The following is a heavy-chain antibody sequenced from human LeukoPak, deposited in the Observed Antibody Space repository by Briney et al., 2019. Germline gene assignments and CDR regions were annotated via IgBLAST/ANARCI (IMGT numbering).Heavy chain of an antibody. D-gene: IGHD1-1*01. Sequence: GSLLLSCAASGFTFDDYGMSWVRPAPGKGLEWVSGINWNGGSTCYADSVKGRFVISRDNAKNSLYLQMNSLRVEDTALYYCARVQRELMWYYFDYWGQGTLVTVSS. J-gene: IGHJ4*02. CDR3: ARVQRELMWYYFDY. V-gene: IGHV3-20*04. CDR1: GFTFDDYG. CDR2: INWNGGST.